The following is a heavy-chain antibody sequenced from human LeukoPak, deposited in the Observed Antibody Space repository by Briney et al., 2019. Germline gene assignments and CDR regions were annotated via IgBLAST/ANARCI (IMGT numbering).Heavy chain of an antibody. CDR2: IIPIFGTA. V-gene: IGHV1-69*05. CDR3: ARERPPGDSSNWFLEGYFDI. J-gene: IGHJ4*02. Sequence: SVKVSCKASGGTFSSYAITWVRQAPGQGLGWMGRIIPIFGTANYAQKLQGRVTITTDESTSTAYMELSTLRSDDTAVYYCARERPPGDSSNWFLEGYFDIWGQGTLVTVSS. D-gene: IGHD6-13*01. CDR1: GGTFSSYA.